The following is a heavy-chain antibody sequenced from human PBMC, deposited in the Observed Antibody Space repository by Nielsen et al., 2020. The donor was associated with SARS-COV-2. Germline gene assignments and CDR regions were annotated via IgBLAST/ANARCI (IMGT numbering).Heavy chain of an antibody. CDR1: GYTFTSYG. CDR2: ISAYNGNT. V-gene: IGHV1-18*01. J-gene: IGHJ5*02. CDR3: ARDQGITIFGVVISGNWFYP. Sequence: ASVKVSCKDSGYTFTSYGISWVRQAPGQGLEWMGWISAYNGNTNYAQKLQGRVTTTTDTSTSTAYMELRSLRSDDTAVYYCARDQGITIFGVVISGNWFYPWGQGTLVTVSS. D-gene: IGHD3-3*01.